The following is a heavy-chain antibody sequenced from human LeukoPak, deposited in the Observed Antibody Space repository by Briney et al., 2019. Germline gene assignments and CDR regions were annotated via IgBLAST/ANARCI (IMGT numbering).Heavy chain of an antibody. V-gene: IGHV4-59*11. CDR3: ARGALFGLVLDY. CDR1: GGSIRSHY. Sequence: SETLSLTCTVSGGSIRSHYWSWIRQPPGKGPEWIAYFYYSGSTNYNPSLKSRVTISVDTSKNQFSLKLNSVTAADTAVYYCARGALFGLVLDYWGQGILVTVSS. D-gene: IGHD6-19*01. J-gene: IGHJ4*02. CDR2: FYYSGST.